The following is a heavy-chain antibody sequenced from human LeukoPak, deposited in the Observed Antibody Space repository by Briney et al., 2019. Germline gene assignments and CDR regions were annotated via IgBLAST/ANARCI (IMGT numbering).Heavy chain of an antibody. Sequence: ASVKVSCKASGYTFTGYYMHWVRQAPGQGLEWMGWINPNSGGTNYAQKFQGRVTMTRDTSVSTAYMELSSLRSEDTAVYYCARGGWKGYDFWSGYSPKYYFDYWGQGTLVTVSS. V-gene: IGHV1-2*02. CDR2: INPNSGGT. CDR1: GYTFTGYY. J-gene: IGHJ4*02. D-gene: IGHD3-3*01. CDR3: ARGGWKGYDFWSGYSPKYYFDY.